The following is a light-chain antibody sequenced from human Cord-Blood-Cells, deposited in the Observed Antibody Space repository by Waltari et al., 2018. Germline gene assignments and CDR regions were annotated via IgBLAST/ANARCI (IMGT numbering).Light chain of an antibody. Sequence: QSALTQPASVSGSPGQSITISCTGTSSDVGGYTYVSWYQQHQGKAPKLMIYECSNRPSGVSNRFSASKSGDTASLTISGLQAEDGADYCGSAYTSSSTWVFGGGTKLIVL. V-gene: IGLV2-14*01. CDR3: SAYTSSSTWV. CDR2: ECS. CDR1: SSDVGGYTY. J-gene: IGLJ3*02.